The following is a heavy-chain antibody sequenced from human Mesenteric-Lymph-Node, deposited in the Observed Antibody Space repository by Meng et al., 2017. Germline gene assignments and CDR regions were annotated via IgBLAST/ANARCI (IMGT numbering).Heavy chain of an antibody. D-gene: IGHD6-13*01. CDR2: ISSSGSTI. Sequence: GGSLRLSCAASGFTFSSYEMNWVRQAPGKGLEWVSYISSSGSTIYYADSVKGRFTISRDNAKNSLYLQMNSLRAEDTAVYYCARGEYSSSWYGVGGQDYWGQGTLVTVSS. CDR3: ARGEYSSSWYGVGGQDY. V-gene: IGHV3-48*03. J-gene: IGHJ4*02. CDR1: GFTFSSYE.